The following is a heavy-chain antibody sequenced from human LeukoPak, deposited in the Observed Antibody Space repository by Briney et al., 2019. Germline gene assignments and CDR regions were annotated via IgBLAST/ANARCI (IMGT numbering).Heavy chain of an antibody. CDR2: ISSSSSYI. V-gene: IGHV3-21*01. CDR3: ARDHTVTTAGY. Sequence: GGSLRLSCAASGFTFSSYSMNWVRQAPGKGLEWVSSISSSSSYIYYADSVNGRFTIYRNNAKNSLYLQINGLTAEDTAVYYCARDHTVTTAGYWGQGTLVTVSS. D-gene: IGHD4-17*01. J-gene: IGHJ4*02. CDR1: GFTFSSYS.